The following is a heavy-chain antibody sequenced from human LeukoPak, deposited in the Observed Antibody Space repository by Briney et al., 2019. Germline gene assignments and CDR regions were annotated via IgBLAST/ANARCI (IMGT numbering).Heavy chain of an antibody. CDR2: IDSSGGYM. CDR1: GFTFSSYW. V-gene: IGHV3-21*06. J-gene: IGHJ4*02. Sequence: GGSLRLSCAASGFTFSSYWMSWVRQAPGKGLEWVSSIDSSGGYMFYADSVKGRFIISRDNAKDSLYLQMNSLRVEDTAVYYCLRGDRRDYWGQGTLVTVSS. CDR3: LRGDRRDY.